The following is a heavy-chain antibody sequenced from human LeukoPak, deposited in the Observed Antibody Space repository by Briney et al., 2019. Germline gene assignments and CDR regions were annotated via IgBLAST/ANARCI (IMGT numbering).Heavy chain of an antibody. Sequence: ASVKVSCKASGFTLTNYALHWVRQAPGQRLEWMGWINAGNGNTKYSQELQGGVTITRNTSISTAYMELSSLRSEDTAVYYCARGTRSYSSSSGWFDPWGQGTLVTVSS. CDR1: GFTLTNYA. V-gene: IGHV1-3*03. CDR2: INAGNGNT. J-gene: IGHJ5*02. CDR3: ARGTRSYSSSSGWFDP. D-gene: IGHD6-6*01.